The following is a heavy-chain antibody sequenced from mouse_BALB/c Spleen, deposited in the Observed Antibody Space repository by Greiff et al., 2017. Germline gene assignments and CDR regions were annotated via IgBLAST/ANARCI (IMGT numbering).Heavy chain of an antibody. V-gene: IGHV5-4*02. D-gene: IGHD2-14*01. J-gene: IGHJ3*01. CDR3: ARKGDYRYDGFAY. CDR2: ISDGGSYT. Sequence: EVMLVESGGGLVKPGGSLKLSCAASGFTFSDYYMYWVRQTPEKRLEWVATISDGGSYTYYPDSVKGRFTISRDNAKNNLYLQMSSLKSEDTAMYYCARKGDYRYDGFAYWGQGTLVTVSA. CDR1: GFTFSDYY.